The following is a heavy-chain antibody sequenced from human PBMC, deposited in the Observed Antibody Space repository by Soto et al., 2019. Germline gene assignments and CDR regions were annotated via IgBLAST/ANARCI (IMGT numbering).Heavy chain of an antibody. V-gene: IGHV4-30-2*01. CDR1: GGSISSGGYS. J-gene: IGHJ6*02. D-gene: IGHD3-10*01. CDR3: ARELIRGVGYYYYYYGMDV. Sequence: SETLSLTCAVSGGSISSGGYSWSWIRQPPGKGLEWIGYIYHSGSTYYNPSLKSRVTISVDRSKNQFSLKLSSVTAADTAVYYCARELIRGVGYYYYYYGMDVWGQGTTVTVSS. CDR2: IYHSGST.